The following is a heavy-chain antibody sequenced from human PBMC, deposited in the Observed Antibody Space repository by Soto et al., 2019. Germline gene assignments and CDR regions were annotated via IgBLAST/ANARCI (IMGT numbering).Heavy chain of an antibody. CDR3: ARNRGGSAGAPCDP. Sequence: QDQLVQSGGGVVQPGGSLRLSCVGSGFMFRHFGMHWVRQAPGKALEWVAFISYEGSSKYYGDSLKDRFTISRDNSKNTLYVPMNSLRPAYTAFYYCARNRGGSAGAPCDPWGQGRLFPVSS. CDR2: ISYEGSSK. CDR1: GFMFRHFG. D-gene: IGHD1-26*01. J-gene: IGHJ5*02. V-gene: IGHV3-30*03.